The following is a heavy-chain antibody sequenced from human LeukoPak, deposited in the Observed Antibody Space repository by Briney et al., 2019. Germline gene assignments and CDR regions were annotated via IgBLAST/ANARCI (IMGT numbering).Heavy chain of an antibody. V-gene: IGHV5-51*01. J-gene: IGHJ4*02. CDR3: ARGGELLWFGESNFDY. CDR2: IYPGDSDT. D-gene: IGHD3-10*01. CDR1: GYSFTSYW. Sequence: GESLKISCKGSGYSFTSYWIGWVRQMPGKGLECMGIIYPGDSDTRYSPSFQGQVTISADKSISTAYLQWSSLKASDTAMYYCARGGELLWFGESNFDYWGQGTLVTVSS.